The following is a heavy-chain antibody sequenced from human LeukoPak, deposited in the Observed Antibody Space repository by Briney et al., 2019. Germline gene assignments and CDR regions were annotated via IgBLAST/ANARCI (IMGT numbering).Heavy chain of an antibody. CDR1: GFSFSTYI. Sequence: GGSLRLSCEASGFSFSTYIVSWVRQAPGKGLEWVSVIYSGGSTYYADSVKGRFTISRDNSKNTLYLQMNSLRAEDTAVYYCARGPSGYSYGHLDYWGQGTLVTVSS. J-gene: IGHJ4*02. V-gene: IGHV3-53*01. CDR2: IYSGGST. D-gene: IGHD5-18*01. CDR3: ARGPSGYSYGHLDY.